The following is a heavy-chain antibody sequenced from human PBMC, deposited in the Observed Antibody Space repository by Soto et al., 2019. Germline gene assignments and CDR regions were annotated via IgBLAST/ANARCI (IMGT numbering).Heavy chain of an antibody. D-gene: IGHD1-26*01. Sequence: QVQLVESGGGVVQPGRSLRLSCAASGFTFSSYAMHWVRQAPGKGLEWVAVISYDGSNKYYADSVKGRFTISRDNSKNTLYLQRNSLRAEDTAVYYCARDRASVGYYFDYWGQGTLVTVSS. CDR2: ISYDGSNK. J-gene: IGHJ4*02. CDR1: GFTFSSYA. CDR3: ARDRASVGYYFDY. V-gene: IGHV3-30-3*01.